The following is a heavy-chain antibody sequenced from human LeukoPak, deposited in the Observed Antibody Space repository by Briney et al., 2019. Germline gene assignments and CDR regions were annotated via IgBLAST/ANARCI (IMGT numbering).Heavy chain of an antibody. CDR1: GFTFSNYG. CDR2: IRYDGNNE. CDR3: AKDKTLESRE. Sequence: GGSLRLSCVASGFTFSNYGMHWVRQAPGKGLDWVAFIRYDGNNEYYADSVKGRFTVSRDNSKNTLYLQMNSLRAEDTGVYYCAKDKTLESREWGQGTLVTVSS. D-gene: IGHD1-1*01. J-gene: IGHJ4*02. V-gene: IGHV3-30*02.